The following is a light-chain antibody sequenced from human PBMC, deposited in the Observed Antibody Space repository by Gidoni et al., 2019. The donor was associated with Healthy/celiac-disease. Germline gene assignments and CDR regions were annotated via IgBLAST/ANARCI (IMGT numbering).Light chain of an antibody. Sequence: DIQMTQSPSSLSASVGDRVTITCRASQSISSYLNWYQQNPGKAPKLLIYAASSLQSGVPSRFSGSGSGTDFTLTISSLQPEDFATYYCQQSYSLFTFGPGTKVDIK. CDR2: AAS. CDR1: QSISSY. V-gene: IGKV1-39*01. J-gene: IGKJ3*01. CDR3: QQSYSLFT.